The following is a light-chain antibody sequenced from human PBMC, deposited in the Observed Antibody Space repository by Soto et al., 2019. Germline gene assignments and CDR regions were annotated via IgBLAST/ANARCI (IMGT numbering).Light chain of an antibody. J-gene: IGKJ1*01. V-gene: IGKV3-20*01. Sequence: QYPASLCVSPGETATLHCRASQSVNNNFLSRYQQKPGQAPRLLMYGASSRATGIPDRFSGSVSGKDFNLNISRVEPEDSAVYYCHHYGSSMWSFGQGTKVDIK. CDR2: GAS. CDR3: HHYGSSMWS. CDR1: QSVNNNF.